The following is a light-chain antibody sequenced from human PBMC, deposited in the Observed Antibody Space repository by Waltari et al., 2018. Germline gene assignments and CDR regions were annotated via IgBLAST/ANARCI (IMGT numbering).Light chain of an antibody. J-gene: IGLJ2*01. V-gene: IGLV3-19*01. Sequence: SSELTQDPTVSVALGQTVRITCKGESLRRYSASWYQQRPGQAPVLASYGQDNRPSGIPDRFSGSTSGDTATLTITGTQAEDEADYYCLSRDISSTRFFGGGTRLTV. CDR1: SLRRYS. CDR3: LSRDISSTRF. CDR2: GQD.